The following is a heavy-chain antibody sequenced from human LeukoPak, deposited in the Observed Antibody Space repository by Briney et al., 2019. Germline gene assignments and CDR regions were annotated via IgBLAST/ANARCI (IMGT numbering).Heavy chain of an antibody. J-gene: IGHJ2*01. Sequence: GGSLRLSCAASGFTFRSYDMHWVRQATGKGLKWVSGIGTAGEIYYPGSVKGRFTISRENAKNSLYLQTNSLRAGDTAVYYCARAAYSSTWYSRYFDLWGRGTLVTVSS. V-gene: IGHV3-13*01. CDR3: ARAAYSSTWYSRYFDL. D-gene: IGHD6-13*01. CDR1: GFTFRSYD. CDR2: IGTAGEI.